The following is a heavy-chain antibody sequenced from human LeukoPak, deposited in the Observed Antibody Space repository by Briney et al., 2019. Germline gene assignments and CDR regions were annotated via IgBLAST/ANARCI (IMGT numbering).Heavy chain of an antibody. V-gene: IGHV3-21*01. CDR1: GFTFSSYS. J-gene: IGHJ4*02. CDR2: ISSSSSYI. Sequence: PGGSLRLSCAASGFTFSSYSMNWVRQAPGKGLEWVSSISSSSSYIYYADSVKGRFTISRDNAKNSLYLQMNSLRAEDTAVYYCARGQGGEFGTFDYWGQGTLVTVSS. CDR3: ARGQGGEFGTFDY. D-gene: IGHD3-10*01.